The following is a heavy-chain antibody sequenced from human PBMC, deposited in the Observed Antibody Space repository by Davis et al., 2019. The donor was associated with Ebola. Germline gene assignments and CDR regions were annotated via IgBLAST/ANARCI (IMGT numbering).Heavy chain of an antibody. J-gene: IGHJ4*02. CDR2: INPNSGGT. CDR3: TRGAYSSSWGLFDY. V-gene: IGHV1-2*02. CDR1: GYTFTRYG. Sequence: AASVKVSCKASGYTFTRYGISWVRQAPGQGLEWMGWINPNSGGTNYAQKFQGRVTMTRDTSISTAYMELSRLRSDDTAVYYCTRGAYSSSWGLFDYWGQGTLVTVSS. D-gene: IGHD6-13*01.